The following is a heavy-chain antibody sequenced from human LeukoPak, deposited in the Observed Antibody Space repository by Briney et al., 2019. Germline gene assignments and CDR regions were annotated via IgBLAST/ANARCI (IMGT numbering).Heavy chain of an antibody. V-gene: IGHV4-30-4*08. Sequence: SETLSLTCTVSGGSISSGDYYWSWIRQPPGKGLEWIGYIYYSGSTYYNPSLKSRVTTSVDTSKNQFSLKLTSVTAADTAVYYCARGPPPDFDYWGQGTLVTVSS. J-gene: IGHJ4*02. CDR1: GGSISSGDYY. CDR2: IYYSGST. CDR3: ARGPPPDFDY.